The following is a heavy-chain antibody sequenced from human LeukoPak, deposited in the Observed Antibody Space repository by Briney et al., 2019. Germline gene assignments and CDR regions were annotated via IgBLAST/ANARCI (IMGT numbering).Heavy chain of an antibody. J-gene: IGHJ3*02. D-gene: IGHD6-13*01. Sequence: SETLCLTCTVSGGSIGSYYGSWIRQPPGKGLEWIGYIYYSGSTNYNPSLKGRVTISVDTSKNQFSLKLSSVTAAYTAVYYCAREAGGQQLVYAFDIWGQGTMVTV. V-gene: IGHV4-59*01. CDR3: AREAGGQQLVYAFDI. CDR2: IYYSGST. CDR1: GGSIGSYY.